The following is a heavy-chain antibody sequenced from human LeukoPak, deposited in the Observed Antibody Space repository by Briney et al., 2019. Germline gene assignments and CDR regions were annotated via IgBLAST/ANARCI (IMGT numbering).Heavy chain of an antibody. CDR2: ISYDGSNE. V-gene: IGHV3-30*18. CDR3: AKEHYYDSSGYYPSFDY. Sequence: GGSLRLSCAASGFTFSSYGMHWVRQAPGKGLEWVAVISYDGSNEYYADSVKGRFTISRDNSKNTLYLQMNSLRAEDTAVYYCAKEHYYDSSGYYPSFDYWGQGTLVTVSS. J-gene: IGHJ4*02. D-gene: IGHD3-22*01. CDR1: GFTFSSYG.